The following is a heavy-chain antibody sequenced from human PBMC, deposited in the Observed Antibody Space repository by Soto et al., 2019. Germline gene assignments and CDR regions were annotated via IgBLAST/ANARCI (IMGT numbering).Heavy chain of an antibody. J-gene: IGHJ5*02. CDR3: ARSLIVVVPSARGARFDP. CDR1: GYTFTSYA. CDR2: INAGNGNT. V-gene: IGHV1-3*01. D-gene: IGHD2-2*01. Sequence: ASVQVSCKASGYTFTSYAMHWVRQAPGERLEWMGWINAGNGNTKYSQKFQGRVTITRDTSASTAYMELSSLRSEDTAVYYCARSLIVVVPSARGARFDPWGQGTLVTVSS.